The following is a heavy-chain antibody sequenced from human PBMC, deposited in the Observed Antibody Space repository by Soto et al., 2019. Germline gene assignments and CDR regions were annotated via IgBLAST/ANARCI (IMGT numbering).Heavy chain of an antibody. Sequence: RRLSCATSGFTFDDYAMHWVRQIPGKGLEWVSGMNGDSETVGYADSVKGRFTISRDSAKTSLYLQMTTLRPEDTAFYFCAIDQDLGGYDLRPMYGLDVWGQGTTVTVSS. CDR3: AIDQDLGGYDLRPMYGLDV. CDR1: GFTFDDYA. D-gene: IGHD5-12*01. J-gene: IGHJ6*02. CDR2: MNGDSETV. V-gene: IGHV3-9*01.